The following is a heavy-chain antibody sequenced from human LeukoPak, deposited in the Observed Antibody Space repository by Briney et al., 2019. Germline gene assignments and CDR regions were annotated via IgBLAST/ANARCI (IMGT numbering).Heavy chain of an antibody. CDR3: ASGDSSWYYFDY. V-gene: IGHV1-46*03. CDR2: INPSGGSA. Sequence: ASVKVSCKASGYTFTSYYMHWVRQAPGQGLEWMGIINPSGGSASYAQKFQGRVTMTRDTSTSTVYMELSSLRSEDTAVYYCASGDSSWYYFDYWGQGTLVTVSS. J-gene: IGHJ4*02. D-gene: IGHD6-13*01. CDR1: GYTFTSYY.